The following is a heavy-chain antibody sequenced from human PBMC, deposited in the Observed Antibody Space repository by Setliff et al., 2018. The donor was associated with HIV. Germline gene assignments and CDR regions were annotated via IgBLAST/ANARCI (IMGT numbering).Heavy chain of an antibody. J-gene: IGHJ6*03. CDR1: GFTFSTSE. D-gene: IGHD6-19*01. CDR3: AGVWEGWFHYYYYYYMDV. V-gene: IGHV3-21*05. Sequence: GGSLRLSCAASGFTFSTSEMNWVRQAPGKGLEWVSYITSSSTYIYYANSVKGRFTISRDNAKHSLYLQMNSLRAEDTAVYYCAGVWEGWFHYYYYYYMDVWGKGTTVTVSS. CDR2: ITSSSTYI.